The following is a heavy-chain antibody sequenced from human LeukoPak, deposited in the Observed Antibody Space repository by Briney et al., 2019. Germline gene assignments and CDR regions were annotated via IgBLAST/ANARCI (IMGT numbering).Heavy chain of an antibody. CDR1: GYTFTSYY. J-gene: IGHJ4*02. Sequence: GASVKVSCKASGYTFTSYYMHWVRQAPGQGLEWVGIINPNDGTTSSAQKFQGRVTMTRDTSTTTVYMELSSLTSEDTAVYYCARVSWTQGGVDYWGQGTLVTVSS. V-gene: IGHV1-46*01. D-gene: IGHD3/OR15-3a*01. CDR2: INPNDGTT. CDR3: ARVSWTQGGVDY.